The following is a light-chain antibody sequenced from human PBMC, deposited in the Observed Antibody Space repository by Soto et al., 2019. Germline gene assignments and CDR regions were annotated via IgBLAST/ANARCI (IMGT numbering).Light chain of an antibody. V-gene: IGKV3-20*01. J-gene: IGKJ1*01. CDR2: GAS. CDR1: QSVSNNY. Sequence: EIVFTHAPGTLSGARVESSTLSCRASQSVSNNYLAWYQQKPGQAPRLLIYGASNRATGIPDRFSGSGSGTDFTLTISRLEPEDFAVYYCQQYGSSGTFGQGTKVDIK. CDR3: QQYGSSGT.